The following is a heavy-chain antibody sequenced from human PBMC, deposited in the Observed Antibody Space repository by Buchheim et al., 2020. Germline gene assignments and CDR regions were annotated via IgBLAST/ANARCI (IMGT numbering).Heavy chain of an antibody. V-gene: IGHV3-7*01. CDR3: ARVPFSSSSGFYYYFYYMDV. D-gene: IGHD6-6*01. CDR1: GFTFSSYW. CDR2: IKQDGSEK. J-gene: IGHJ6*03. Sequence: EVQLVESGGGLVQPGGSLRLSCAASGFTFSSYWMSWVRQAPGKGLEWVANIKQDGSEKYYVDSVKGRFTISRDNAKNSLYLQMNSLRAEDTAVYYCARVPFSSSSGFYYYFYYMDVWGKGTT.